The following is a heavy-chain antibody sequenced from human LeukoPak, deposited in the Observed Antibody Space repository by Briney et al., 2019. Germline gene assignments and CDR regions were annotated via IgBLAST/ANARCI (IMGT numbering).Heavy chain of an antibody. Sequence: GASVKVSCKASGGTFSSYAISWVRQAPGQGLEWMGRIIPIFGTANYAQKFQGRVTITADKSTSTAYMELSSLRSEDTAVYYCARDPFRYYGSGSYYGFYFDYWGQGTLVTVSS. CDR1: GGTFSSYA. J-gene: IGHJ4*02. V-gene: IGHV1-69*06. CDR2: IIPIFGTA. D-gene: IGHD3-10*01. CDR3: ARDPFRYYGSGSYYGFYFDY.